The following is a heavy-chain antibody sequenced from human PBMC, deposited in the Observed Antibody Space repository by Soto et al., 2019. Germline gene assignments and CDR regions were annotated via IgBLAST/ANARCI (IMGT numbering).Heavy chain of an antibody. CDR1: GGSIRNGDYY. V-gene: IGHV4-30-4*01. D-gene: IGHD3-22*01. Sequence: SETLSLTCTVSGGSIRNGDYYWGWIRQPPGKGLEWIGYVYYSGTTYSHPSLKSRLTISVDTSKNQFSLNLRSVTAADTAVYYCARRDRSGFSYWLDTWGQGTLVTVSS. J-gene: IGHJ5*02. CDR3: ARRDRSGFSYWLDT. CDR2: VYYSGTT.